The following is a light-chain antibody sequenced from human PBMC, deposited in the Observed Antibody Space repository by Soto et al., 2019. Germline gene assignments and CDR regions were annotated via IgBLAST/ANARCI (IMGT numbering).Light chain of an antibody. J-gene: IGKJ3*01. CDR1: QDISNY. Sequence: DIQMTQSPSSLSASVGDRVTITCQASQDISNYLNWYQQKPGKAPKLLIYDASNLETGVPSRFSGSGSGTDITFTISSLQPEDIATYYWQQYDNLPFTFGPGTQVDIK. V-gene: IGKV1-33*01. CDR3: QQYDNLPFT. CDR2: DAS.